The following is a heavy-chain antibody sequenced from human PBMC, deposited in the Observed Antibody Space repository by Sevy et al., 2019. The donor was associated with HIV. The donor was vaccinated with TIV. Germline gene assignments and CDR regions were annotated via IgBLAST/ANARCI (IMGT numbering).Heavy chain of an antibody. Sequence: LSLTCAASRFTFSSYGMHWVRQAPGKGLEWVSGISWNSGSIGYADSVKGRFTISRDNAKKSLFLQMNSLRTEDMALYYCAKGLGLYYYYAMDVWGQGTTVTVSS. CDR2: ISWNSGSI. V-gene: IGHV3-9*03. CDR3: AKGLGLYYYYAMDV. CDR1: RFTFSSYG. J-gene: IGHJ6*02.